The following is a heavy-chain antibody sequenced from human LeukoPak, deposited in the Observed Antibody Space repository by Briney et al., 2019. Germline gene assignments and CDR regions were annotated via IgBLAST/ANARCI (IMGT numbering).Heavy chain of an antibody. CDR1: GFTVSSNY. D-gene: IGHD1/OR15-1a*01. Sequence: GGSLRLSCAASGFTVSSNYMSWVRQAPGKGLEWVSIIYSGGSTYYTDSVRGRFIISRDISKNTLYLQMNSLRAEDTALYYCARDLTRTDNWGQGTLVTVSS. CDR2: IYSGGST. J-gene: IGHJ4*02. CDR3: ARDLTRTDN. V-gene: IGHV3-66*01.